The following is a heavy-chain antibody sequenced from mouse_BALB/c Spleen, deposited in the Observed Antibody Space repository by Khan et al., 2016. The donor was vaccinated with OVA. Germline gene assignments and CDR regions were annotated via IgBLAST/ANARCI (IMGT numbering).Heavy chain of an antibody. J-gene: IGHJ2*01. CDR3: ARVYGGDFDY. CDR2: ISYSGNT. D-gene: IGHD1-1*01. Sequence: VQLKESAPGLVKPSQSLSLTCTVTGYSITSDYAWNWIRQFPGNKLEWMGFISYSGNTNYNPSLKSRISITRDTSKNQFFLQLNSVTTEDTATYYCARVYGGDFDYWGQGTTLTVSS. CDR1: GYSITSDYA. V-gene: IGHV3-2*02.